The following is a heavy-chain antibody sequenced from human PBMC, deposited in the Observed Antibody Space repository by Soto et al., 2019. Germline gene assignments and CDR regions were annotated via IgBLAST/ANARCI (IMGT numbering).Heavy chain of an antibody. D-gene: IGHD2-21*02. CDR2: IHHSGSI. CDR3: AREDDGGDSLDV. CDR1: GGSIRRDYYH. Sequence: QVQLQQSGPGLVKPSQTLSLTCTVSGGSIRRDYYHWTWIRQSPGKGLEWIGYIHHSGSILYNPSLKSRVTISVDTSKNQFSLHLSSVTAADTAVYFCAREDDGGDSLDVWGQGTTVTVSS. J-gene: IGHJ6*02. V-gene: IGHV4-30-4*08.